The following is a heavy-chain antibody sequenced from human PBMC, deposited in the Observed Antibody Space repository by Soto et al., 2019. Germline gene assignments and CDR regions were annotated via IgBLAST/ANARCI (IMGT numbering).Heavy chain of an antibody. V-gene: IGHV4-59*01. CDR1: DGYISSYY. CDR2: IYYSGST. Sequence: PSETLSDTRSVLDGYISSYYRSCIRQPPKKGLEWSGYIYYSGSTNYNPPLKSRVTISVDTSKNQFSLKLSSVTAADTAVYYCARGGVDTAMVSGPPGYYGMDVWCQGTTVTVSS. D-gene: IGHD5-18*01. J-gene: IGHJ6*02. CDR3: ARGGVDTAMVSGPPGYYGMDV.